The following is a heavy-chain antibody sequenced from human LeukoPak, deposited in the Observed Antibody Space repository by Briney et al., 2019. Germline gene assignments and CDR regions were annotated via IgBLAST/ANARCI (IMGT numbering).Heavy chain of an antibody. V-gene: IGHV3-30*01. CDR1: GFTFNNYA. CDR2: IPYDGSKK. J-gene: IGHJ4*02. CDR3: ARARITKKVEVNRIDY. D-gene: IGHD3-22*01. Sequence: GGSLRLSCAASGFTFNNYALHWVRQAPGKGLEWVAIIPYDGSKKYYADSVKGRFTISRDNSTNTLFLQMDSLRDEDTAVYYCARARITKKVEVNRIDYWGQGTLVTVSS.